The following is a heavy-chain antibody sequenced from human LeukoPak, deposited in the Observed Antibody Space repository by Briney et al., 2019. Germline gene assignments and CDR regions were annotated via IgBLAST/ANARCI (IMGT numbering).Heavy chain of an antibody. J-gene: IGHJ6*03. CDR2: INPNSGGT. Sequence: ASVKVSCKASGYTFTGYYMHWVRQAPGQGLEWMGWINPNSGGTNYAQKFQGRVTMTRDTSISTAYMELSRLRSDDTAVYYCARDREDIVVVPAAHYYYYYMDVWGKGTTVTVSS. V-gene: IGHV1-2*02. CDR1: GYTFTGYY. CDR3: ARDREDIVVVPAAHYYYYYMDV. D-gene: IGHD2-2*01.